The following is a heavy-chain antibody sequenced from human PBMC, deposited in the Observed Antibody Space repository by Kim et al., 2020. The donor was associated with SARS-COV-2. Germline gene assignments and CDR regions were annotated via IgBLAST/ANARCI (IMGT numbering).Heavy chain of an antibody. Sequence: ASVKVSCKASGYTFTSYYMHWVRQAPGQGLEWMGIINPSGGSTSYAQKFQGRVTMTRDTSTSTVYMELSSLRSEDTAVYYCARDLGDYGDYAGSRDYWGQGTLVTVSS. CDR3: ARDLGDYGDYAGSRDY. D-gene: IGHD4-17*01. CDR1: GYTFTSYY. CDR2: INPSGGST. V-gene: IGHV1-46*01. J-gene: IGHJ4*02.